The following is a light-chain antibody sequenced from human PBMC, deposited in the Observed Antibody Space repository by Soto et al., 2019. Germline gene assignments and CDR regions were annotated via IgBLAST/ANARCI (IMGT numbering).Light chain of an antibody. Sequence: EIVMTQSPATLSVSPGERATLSCRASQSVSSNLAWYQQKPGQAPRLLIYGASTRATGIPARFSGSGSGTGFTLTISSLQSEDFAVYYCQQYSGGFTFGPGTKVDIK. CDR3: QQYSGGFT. V-gene: IGKV3-15*01. CDR1: QSVSSN. CDR2: GAS. J-gene: IGKJ3*01.